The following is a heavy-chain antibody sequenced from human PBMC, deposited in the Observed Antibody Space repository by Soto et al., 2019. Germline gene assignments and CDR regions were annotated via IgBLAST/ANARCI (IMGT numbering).Heavy chain of an antibody. D-gene: IGHD2-8*01. CDR1: GYAFNRYG. CDR3: ARGDSTDCSNGVCSFFYNHDMDV. Sequence: GASVKVSCKASGYAFNRYGLTWVRQAPGQGLEWMGRINPRSGGTSTAQKFQGWVTMTTDTSISTASMELTRLTSDDTAIYYCARGDSTDCSNGVCSFFYNHDMDVWGQGTTVTVSS. CDR2: INPRSGGT. V-gene: IGHV1-2*04. J-gene: IGHJ6*02.